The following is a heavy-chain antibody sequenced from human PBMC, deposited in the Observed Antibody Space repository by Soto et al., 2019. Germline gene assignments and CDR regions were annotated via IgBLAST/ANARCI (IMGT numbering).Heavy chain of an antibody. D-gene: IGHD5-12*01. Sequence: QVHLVQSGAEVKKPGASVKVSCKASGYTFTIYGINWVRQAPGQGLEWMGWISPDNGNTNYAQKLQGRVTMTTDTSTSTAYMELRSLRSDDTAVYYCARALGYSGYAGMDVWGQGTTVTVSS. CDR2: ISPDNGNT. V-gene: IGHV1-18*01. J-gene: IGHJ6*02. CDR3: ARALGYSGYAGMDV. CDR1: GYTFTIYG.